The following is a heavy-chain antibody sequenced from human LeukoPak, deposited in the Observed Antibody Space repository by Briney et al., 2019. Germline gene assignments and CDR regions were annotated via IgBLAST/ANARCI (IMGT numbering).Heavy chain of an antibody. V-gene: IGHV3-7*01. Sequence: GGSLRLSCAASGFTFSNYWMSWVRQAPGKGLEWVAHISQDGSEKYYVHSMSGRFTISRDNSKNSLYLQMSSLRAEDTAVYYCARSTAGLDYWGHGTLVTVSS. CDR2: ISQDGSEK. J-gene: IGHJ4*01. D-gene: IGHD1-1*01. CDR3: ARSTAGLDY. CDR1: GFTFSNYW.